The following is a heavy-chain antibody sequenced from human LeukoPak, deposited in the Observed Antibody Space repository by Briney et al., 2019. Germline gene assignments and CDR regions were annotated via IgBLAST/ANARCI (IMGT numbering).Heavy chain of an antibody. CDR1: GFTFSTFW. CDR2: INHDGSST. D-gene: IGHD1-26*01. CDR3: AKDRAGASLSAPHSALNWFDP. Sequence: GGSLRLSCATSGFTFSTFWIHWVRQAPGKGLVWVSRINHDGSSTNYADSVKGRFTISRENAKNTRYLQMNSLRAEDTAVYYCAKDRAGASLSAPHSALNWFDPWGHGTLVTVSS. V-gene: IGHV3-74*01. J-gene: IGHJ5*02.